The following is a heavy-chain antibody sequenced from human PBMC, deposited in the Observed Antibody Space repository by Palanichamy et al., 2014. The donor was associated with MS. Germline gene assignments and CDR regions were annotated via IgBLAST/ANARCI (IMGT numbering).Heavy chain of an antibody. CDR3: ARRRFSRWFGEPTREWYFDL. V-gene: IGHV4-34*01. Sequence: VQLQQWGGRTVEAFGDPVPHLRCLWWVLQWLLLELDPPAPTGRGVEWIGEINHSGSTNYNPSLKSRVTISVDTSKNQFSLKLSSVTAADTAVYYCARRRFSRWFGEPTREWYFDLWGRGTLVTVSS. D-gene: IGHD3-10*01. CDR2: INHSGST. CDR1: WVLQWLL. J-gene: IGHJ2*01.